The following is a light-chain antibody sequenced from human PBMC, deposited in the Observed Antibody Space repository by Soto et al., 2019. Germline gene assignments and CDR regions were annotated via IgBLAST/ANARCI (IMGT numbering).Light chain of an antibody. CDR3: QQYGRTPLT. V-gene: IGKV3-20*01. J-gene: IGKJ4*01. CDR2: GAS. CDR1: QTVRNNY. Sequence: EIVLTQSPGTLSLSPGERATLSCRASQTVRNNYLAWYQQKPGQAPRLLISGASSRATGIPDRFSGSGSGTDFALTISRLEPEDFAVYYCQQYGRTPLTFGGGTKVDNK.